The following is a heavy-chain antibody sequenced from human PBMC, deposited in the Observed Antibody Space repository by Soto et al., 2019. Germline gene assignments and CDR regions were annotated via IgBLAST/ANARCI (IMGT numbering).Heavy chain of an antibody. D-gene: IGHD6-19*01. CDR3: ARGQYGSGGGYFDY. CDR2: ISSSGSTI. Sequence: EVQLVESGGGLVQPGGSLRLSCAASGFTFSSYEMNWVRQAPGKGLEWVSYISSSGSTIYYADSVKGRFTISRDNAKNPLYLKMNSLGAEGTAVCDGARGQYGSGGGYFDYWGQETLVTVSS. CDR1: GFTFSSYE. V-gene: IGHV3-48*03. J-gene: IGHJ4*02.